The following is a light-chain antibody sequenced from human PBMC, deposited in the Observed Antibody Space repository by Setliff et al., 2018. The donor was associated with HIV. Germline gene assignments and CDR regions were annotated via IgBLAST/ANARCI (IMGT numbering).Light chain of an antibody. Sequence: QSALTQPPSVSGSPGQSVTISCTGTSSDVGSYNRVSWYQQPPGTAPKLIIYEVSLLPSGFPDRFSGSKSGNTASLTISGLQAEDEADYYCSSYTTTGTYVFGSGTKGTVL. CDR2: EVS. CDR1: SSDVGSYNR. V-gene: IGLV2-18*02. J-gene: IGLJ1*01. CDR3: SSYTTTGTYV.